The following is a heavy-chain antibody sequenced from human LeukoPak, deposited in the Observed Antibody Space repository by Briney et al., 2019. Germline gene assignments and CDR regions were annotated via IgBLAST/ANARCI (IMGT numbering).Heavy chain of an antibody. CDR3: ARSRGDYVLKYFQH. J-gene: IGHJ1*01. V-gene: IGHV4-34*01. D-gene: IGHD4-17*01. CDR2: IDHSGST. Sequence: SETLSLTCAVYDESFSGYYCSWIRQPPRKGLEWIGEIDHSGSTNYNPSLQSRVTISVDTSKNQFSLKVSSVSAADTAVYYCARSRGDYVLKYFQHWGQGTLVTVSS. CDR1: DESFSGYY.